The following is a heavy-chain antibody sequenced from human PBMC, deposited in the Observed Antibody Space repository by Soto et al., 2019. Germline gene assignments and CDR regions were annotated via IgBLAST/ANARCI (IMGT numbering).Heavy chain of an antibody. CDR3: ATQGFYRMGV. J-gene: IGHJ6*02. CDR2: IHHSGAT. CDR1: RDSITRDKW. Sequence: SETLSLTCAVPRDSITRDKWWSWVRQPPGKGLEWIGEIHHSGATNYNPSLKSRVTISVDKSKNQFSLKLNSVTAADTAMFYCATQGFYRMGVWGRGTTVT. V-gene: IGHV4-4*02.